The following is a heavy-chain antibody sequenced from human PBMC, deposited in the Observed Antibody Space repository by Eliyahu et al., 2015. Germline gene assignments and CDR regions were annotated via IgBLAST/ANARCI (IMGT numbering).Heavy chain of an antibody. CDR1: GFTFXSYS. Sequence: EVQLVESGGGLVKPGGSLRLSCAASGFTFXSYSXNWVRQAPGKGLGWVSSISSSSSYIYYADSVKGRFTISRDNAKNSLYLQMNSLRAEDTAVYYCARDAYYDFWSGSNWFDPWGQGTLVTVSS. CDR2: ISSSSSYI. J-gene: IGHJ5*02. V-gene: IGHV3-21*01. D-gene: IGHD3-3*01. CDR3: ARDAYYDFWSGSNWFDP.